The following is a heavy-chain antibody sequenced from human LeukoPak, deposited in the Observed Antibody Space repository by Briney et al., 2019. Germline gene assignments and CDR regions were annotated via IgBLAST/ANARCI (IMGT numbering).Heavy chain of an antibody. CDR2: ISGSGGST. CDR1: GFTFSSYA. D-gene: IGHD4-17*01. CDR3: AKAPNDYGDSYFDL. V-gene: IGHV3-23*01. J-gene: IGHJ4*02. Sequence: GGSLRLSCAASGFTFSSYAMSWVRQAPGKGLEWVSAISGSGGSTYYADSVKGRFTISRDNSKNTLYLQMNSLRAEDTAVYYVAKAPNDYGDSYFDLGGKGTLVTVFS.